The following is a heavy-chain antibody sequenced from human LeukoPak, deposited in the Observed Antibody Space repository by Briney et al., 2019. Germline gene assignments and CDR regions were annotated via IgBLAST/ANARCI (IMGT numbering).Heavy chain of an antibody. V-gene: IGHV3-48*04. D-gene: IGHD6-19*01. J-gene: IGHJ6*02. CDR1: GFTFSTYS. CDR3: ARDQKVVVAGTGNYYYYYGMDV. CDR2: ISSSGSTI. Sequence: GGSLRLSCAASGFTFSTYSMNWVRQAPGKGLEWVSYISSSGSTIYYADSVKGRFTISRDNAKNSLYLQMNSLRAEDTAVYYCARDQKVVVAGTGNYYYYYGMDVWGQGTTVTVSS.